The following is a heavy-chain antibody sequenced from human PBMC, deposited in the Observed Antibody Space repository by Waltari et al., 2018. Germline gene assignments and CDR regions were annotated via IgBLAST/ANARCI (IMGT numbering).Heavy chain of an antibody. CDR2: RSYDGINK. CDR1: GFTFSSCA. CDR3: ARARNGMDV. V-gene: IGHV3-30*01. Sequence: QVQLVESGGGVVQPGRSLRLSCAASGFTFSSCAIHWVRQAPGKGLGWVAVRSYDGINKYYADSVKGRFTISRDNSKNTLYLQMNSLRAEDTAVYYCARARNGMDVWGQGTTVTVSS. J-gene: IGHJ6*02.